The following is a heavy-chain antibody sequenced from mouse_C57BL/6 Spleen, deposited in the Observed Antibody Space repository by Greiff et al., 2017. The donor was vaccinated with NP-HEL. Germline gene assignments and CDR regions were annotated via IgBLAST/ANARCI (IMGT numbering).Heavy chain of an antibody. V-gene: IGHV1-50*01. CDR3: ARSRGSSGYGVY. CDR2: IDPSDSYT. J-gene: IGHJ2*01. Sequence: QVQLQQPGAELVKPGASVKLSCKASGYTFTSYWMQWVKQRPGQGLEWIGEIDPSDSYTNYNHKFKGKATLTVDTSSSTAYMQLSSLTSEDSAVYYCARSRGSSGYGVYGGQGTTLTVSS. D-gene: IGHD3-2*02. CDR1: GYTFTSYW.